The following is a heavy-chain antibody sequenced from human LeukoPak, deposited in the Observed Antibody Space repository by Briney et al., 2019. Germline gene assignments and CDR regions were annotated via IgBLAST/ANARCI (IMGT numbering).Heavy chain of an antibody. CDR1: GYTFTSYG. CDR3: ASAGYSRYCSSTSCYTSFDY. Sequence: ASVKVSCKASGYTFTSYGISWVRQAPGQGLEWMGWISAYNGNTNYAQKLQGRVTITTDESTSTAYMELSSLRSEDTAVYYCASAGYSRYCSSTSCYTSFDYWGQGTLVTVSS. J-gene: IGHJ4*02. D-gene: IGHD2-2*02. V-gene: IGHV1-18*01. CDR2: ISAYNGNT.